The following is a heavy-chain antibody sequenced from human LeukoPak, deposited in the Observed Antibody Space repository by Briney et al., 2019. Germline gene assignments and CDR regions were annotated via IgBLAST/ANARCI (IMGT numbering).Heavy chain of an antibody. Sequence: PSETLSLTCTVSGGSISSSSYYWGLIRQPPGKGLEWIGSIYYSGSTYYNPSLKSRVTISVDTSKNQFSLKLSSVTAADTAVYYCARRESIAVAGKEFDYWGQGTLVTVSS. CDR1: GGSISSSSYY. CDR2: IYYSGST. CDR3: ARRESIAVAGKEFDY. D-gene: IGHD6-19*01. V-gene: IGHV4-39*01. J-gene: IGHJ4*02.